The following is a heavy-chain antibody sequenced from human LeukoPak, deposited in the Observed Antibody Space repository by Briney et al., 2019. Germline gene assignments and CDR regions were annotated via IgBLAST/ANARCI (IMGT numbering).Heavy chain of an antibody. J-gene: IGHJ4*03. CDR1: GESFSAYF. CDR2: IDHRGIS. V-gene: IGHV4-34*01. Sequence: SETLSLTCAVHGESFSAYFWSWIRQVPGKGLEWIGGIDHRGISNYNPSLKSRATMLVDTSNNHFSLSLTSVTAADTATYYCASRSLTLAAARCFDDWGQGTVVTVSS. D-gene: IGHD2-15*01. CDR3: ASRSLTLAAARCFDD.